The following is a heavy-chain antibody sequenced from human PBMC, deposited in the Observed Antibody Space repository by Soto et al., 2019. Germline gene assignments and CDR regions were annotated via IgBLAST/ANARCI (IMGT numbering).Heavy chain of an antibody. V-gene: IGHV4-59*01. CDR2: VYYTGRT. CDR1: GGSINNYY. CDR3: ARGLGGWNNAYFDY. D-gene: IGHD1-1*01. Sequence: PSETLSLTXTVSGGSINNYYWSWIRQPPGKGLEWIGYVYYTGRTNYNPSLKSRLSISVDTSKDQLFLNLRSVTAADTAVYYCARGLGGWNNAYFDYWGQGALVTVFS. J-gene: IGHJ4*02.